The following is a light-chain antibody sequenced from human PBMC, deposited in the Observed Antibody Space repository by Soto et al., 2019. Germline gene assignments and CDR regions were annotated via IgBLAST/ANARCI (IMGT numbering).Light chain of an antibody. CDR2: AAS. Sequence: EIVLTQSPGTLSLSPGERATLSCRASQTISSSLLAWYQQRPGQAPRLLIFAASSRATGIPDRFSGSVSGTDFTLTISGLEPEDFAVYYCHQYGGSPWTFGQGTKV. CDR1: QTISSSL. V-gene: IGKV3-20*01. CDR3: HQYGGSPWT. J-gene: IGKJ1*01.